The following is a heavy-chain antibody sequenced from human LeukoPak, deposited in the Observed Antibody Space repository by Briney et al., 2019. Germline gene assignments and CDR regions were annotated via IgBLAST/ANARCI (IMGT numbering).Heavy chain of an antibody. D-gene: IGHD2-15*01. Sequence: ASVKVSCKASGYTFTNYYLHWVRQAPGQGLEWMGFINPAGGSTSYAQKFQGRVTMTRATSTSTVYMDLSSLRSDDTAVYYCARNAASGLDYWGQGTLVTVSS. CDR3: ARNAASGLDY. CDR2: INPAGGST. V-gene: IGHV1-46*01. J-gene: IGHJ4*02. CDR1: GYTFTNYY.